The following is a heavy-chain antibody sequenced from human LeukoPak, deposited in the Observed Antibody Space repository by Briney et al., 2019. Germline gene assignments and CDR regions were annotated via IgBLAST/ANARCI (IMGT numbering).Heavy chain of an antibody. CDR1: GFTFSSYG. CDR2: ISYDGSNK. CDR3: AKHSSGWTNTDYDGMDV. D-gene: IGHD6-19*01. V-gene: IGHV3-30*18. Sequence: GGSLRLSCAASGFTFSSYGMHWVRQAPGKGLEWVAVISYDGSNKYYADSVKGRFAISRDNSKNTLYLQMNSLRAEDTAVYYCAKHSSGWTNTDYDGMDVWGQGTTVTVPS. J-gene: IGHJ6*02.